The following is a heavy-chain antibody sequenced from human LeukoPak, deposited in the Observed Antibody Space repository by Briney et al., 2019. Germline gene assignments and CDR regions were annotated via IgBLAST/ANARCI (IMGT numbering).Heavy chain of an antibody. CDR3: ARTTYCSSTSCRKGFDY. Sequence: ASVKVSCKASGYTFTGYYMHWVRQAPGQGLEWMGWINPNSGGTNYAQKFQDRVTMTRDTSISTAYMELSRLRSDDTAVYYCARTTYCSSTSCRKGFDYWGQGTLVTVSS. J-gene: IGHJ4*02. V-gene: IGHV1-2*02. D-gene: IGHD2-2*01. CDR2: INPNSGGT. CDR1: GYTFTGYY.